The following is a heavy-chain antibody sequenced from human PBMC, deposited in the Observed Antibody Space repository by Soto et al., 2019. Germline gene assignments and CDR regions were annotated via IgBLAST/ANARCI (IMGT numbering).Heavy chain of an antibody. CDR2: IYYSWNT. V-gene: IGHV4-31*11. D-gene: IGHD3-3*01. Sequence: PSETLSLTCAVGVGSINRCGDYWSWIRQHPGKGLECFGYIYYSWNTYYNPSLKIRVSISIDTSMNQFSLHLNSLTAAATAMYHAARASSATEWDAFDIWGHGSMVX. J-gene: IGHJ3*02. CDR3: ARASSATEWDAFDI. CDR1: VGSINRCGDY.